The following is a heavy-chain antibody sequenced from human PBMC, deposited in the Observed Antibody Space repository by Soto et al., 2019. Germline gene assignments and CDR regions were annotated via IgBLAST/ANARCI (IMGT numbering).Heavy chain of an antibody. CDR1: GFTFSSYA. D-gene: IGHD6-19*01. J-gene: IGHJ4*02. CDR3: AREVRAVAGYYFDY. V-gene: IGHV3-30-3*01. CDR2: ISYDGSNK. Sequence: QVQLVESGGGVVQPGRSLRLSCAAPGFTFSSYAMHWVRQAPGKGLEWVAVISYDGSNKYYADSVKGRFTISRDNSKNTLYLQMNSLRAEDTAVYYCAREVRAVAGYYFDYWGQGTLVTVSS.